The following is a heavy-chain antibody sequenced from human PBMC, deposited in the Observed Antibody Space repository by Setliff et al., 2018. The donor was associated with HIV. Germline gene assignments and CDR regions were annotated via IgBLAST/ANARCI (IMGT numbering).Heavy chain of an antibody. CDR2: IYYSGTT. Sequence: SETLSLTCTVSGDSVSSASYYWSWIRQPPGKGLEWIGYIYYSGTTKYNPSLKSRVTISVDTSKNQFSLKLSSVTTADTALYYCASEAWTSYRSSSGYYYYYMDVWGKGTTVTVSS. CDR3: ASEAWTSYRSSSGYYYYYMDV. V-gene: IGHV4-61*01. J-gene: IGHJ6*03. D-gene: IGHD6-6*01. CDR1: GDSVSSASYY.